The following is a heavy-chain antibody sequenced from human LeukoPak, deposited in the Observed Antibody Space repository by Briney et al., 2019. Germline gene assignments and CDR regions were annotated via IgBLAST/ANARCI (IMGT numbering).Heavy chain of an antibody. D-gene: IGHD4-17*01. CDR1: GYTFTGYY. V-gene: IGHV1-2*02. Sequence: ASVKVSCKASGYTFTGYYMHWVRQAPGQGLEWMGWINPNSGGTNYAQKFQGRVTMTRDTSISTAYMELSRLRSDDTAVYYCARGRATTTGGGNDYWGQGTLVTVSS. CDR3: ARGRATTTGGGNDY. CDR2: INPNSGGT. J-gene: IGHJ4*02.